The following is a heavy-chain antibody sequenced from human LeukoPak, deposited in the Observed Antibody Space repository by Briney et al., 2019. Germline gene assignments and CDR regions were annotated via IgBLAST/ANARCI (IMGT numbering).Heavy chain of an antibody. V-gene: IGHV1-18*01. D-gene: IGHD2-15*01. CDR3: ARDFFHGHCAGLSCFLLDY. CDR2: ISGNNGNT. Sequence: GASVKVSCKASGYTFTSYGISWVRQAPGQGLEWMAWISGNNGNTNYAQKFQGRVTMTTDTSTSTAYMEMRSLRSDDTAVYYCARDFFHGHCAGLSCFLLDYWGQGSLVTVSS. CDR1: GYTFTSYG. J-gene: IGHJ4*02.